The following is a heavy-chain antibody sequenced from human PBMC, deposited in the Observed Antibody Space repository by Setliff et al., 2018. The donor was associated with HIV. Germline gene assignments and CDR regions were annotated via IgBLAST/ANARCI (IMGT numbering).Heavy chain of an antibody. CDR2: INHSGST. D-gene: IGHD6-13*01. CDR3: ARATTGYSSIWYRNGLTYYYYMDV. J-gene: IGHJ6*03. Sequence: TSETLSLTCAVYGGSLSDYSWTWIRQPPGRGLEWIGEINHSGSTSYNPSLKSRVSMSVETSKNQFSLKLSSVTAADTAIFYCARATTGYSSIWYRNGLTYYYYMDVWGRGTKVTVSS. V-gene: IGHV4-34*01. CDR1: GGSLSDYS.